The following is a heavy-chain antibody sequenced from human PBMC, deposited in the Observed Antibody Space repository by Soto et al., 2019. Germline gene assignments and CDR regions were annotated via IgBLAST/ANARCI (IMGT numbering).Heavy chain of an antibody. D-gene: IGHD5-12*01. CDR3: ARDLSDIVATSPHDYYYYGMDV. V-gene: IGHV4-31*03. Sequence: TLSLTCTVSGGSSISGGYYWSWIRQHPGKGLEWIGYIYYSGSTYYNPSLKSRVTISVDTSKNQFSLKLSSVTAADTAVYYCARDLSDIVATSPHDYYYYGMDVWGQGTTVTVSS. J-gene: IGHJ6*02. CDR2: IYYSGST. CDR1: GGSSISGGYY.